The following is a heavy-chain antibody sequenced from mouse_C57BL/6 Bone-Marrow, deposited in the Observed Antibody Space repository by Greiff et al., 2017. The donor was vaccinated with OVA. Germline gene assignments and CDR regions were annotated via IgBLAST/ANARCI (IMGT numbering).Heavy chain of an antibody. CDR2: ISYDGSN. CDR3: ARRGTTVVGYFDV. J-gene: IGHJ1*03. Sequence: EVKLMESGPGLVKPSQSLSLTCSVTGYSITSGYYWNWIRQFPGNKLEWMGYISYDGSNNYNPSLKNRISITRDTSKNQFFLKLNSVTTEDTATYYCARRGTTVVGYFDVWGTGTTVTVSS. CDR1: GYSITSGYY. V-gene: IGHV3-6*01. D-gene: IGHD1-1*01.